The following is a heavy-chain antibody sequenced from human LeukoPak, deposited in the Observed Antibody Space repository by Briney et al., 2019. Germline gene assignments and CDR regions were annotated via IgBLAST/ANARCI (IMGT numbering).Heavy chain of an antibody. CDR1: GFTFSSYA. CDR3: TRDGRAPDVVPFDH. V-gene: IGHV3-48*01. Sequence: GGSLRLSCAASGFTFSSYAMSWVRQAPGKGPEWVCYINALSSAIYYADSVRGRFTISRENAKSSLSLQMNSLRAEDTAVYYCTRDGRAPDVVPFDHWGQGTLVTVSS. J-gene: IGHJ4*02. CDR2: INALSSAI. D-gene: IGHD2-21*01.